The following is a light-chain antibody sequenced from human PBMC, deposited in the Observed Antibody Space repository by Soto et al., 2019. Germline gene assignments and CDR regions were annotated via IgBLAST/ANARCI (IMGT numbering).Light chain of an antibody. Sequence: QPVLTQPPSVSGAPGQRVTIACTGSSSNIGADYDVHWYQHLPGTAPKLLIYGNNNRPSGVPDRFSGSKSGTSASLAITGLQAEDEADYYCQSYDSSLGDDVFGAGTKVTVL. V-gene: IGLV1-40*01. CDR2: GNN. J-gene: IGLJ1*01. CDR1: SSNIGADYD. CDR3: QSYDSSLGDDV.